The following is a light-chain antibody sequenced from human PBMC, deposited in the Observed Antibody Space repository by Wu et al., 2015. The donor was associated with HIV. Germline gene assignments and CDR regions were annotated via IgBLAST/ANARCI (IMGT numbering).Light chain of an antibody. J-gene: IGKJ1*01. CDR3: QQRSDWPPTWT. CDR1: QSVSSN. V-gene: IGKV3-11*01. Sequence: EIVLTQSPATLSLSPGERAALSCRASQSVSSNLAWYQQKPGQAPRLLIYDASNRATGIPARFSGSGSETDFTLTISSLEPEGFAIYFCQQRSDWPPTWTFGQGTRVEIK. CDR2: DAS.